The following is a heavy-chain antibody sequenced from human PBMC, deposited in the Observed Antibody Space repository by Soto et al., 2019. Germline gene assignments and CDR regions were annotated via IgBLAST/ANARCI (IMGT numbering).Heavy chain of an antibody. CDR2: ISSSSTYV. Sequence: GGSLRLSCVASGFTFSTYTMNWVRQAPGKGLEWVSSISSSSTYVYYADSVKGRFTISRDNAKNLLYLQMNSLRAGDTAVYYCASPSERRSSSWPSSFDYWGQGTLVTVSS. CDR3: ASPSERRSSSWPSSFDY. V-gene: IGHV3-21*01. D-gene: IGHD6-13*01. J-gene: IGHJ4*02. CDR1: GFTFSTYT.